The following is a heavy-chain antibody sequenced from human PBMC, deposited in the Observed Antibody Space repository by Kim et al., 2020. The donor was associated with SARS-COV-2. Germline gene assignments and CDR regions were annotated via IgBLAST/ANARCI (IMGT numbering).Heavy chain of an antibody. D-gene: IGHD5-18*01. J-gene: IGHJ4*02. V-gene: IGHV3-30*18. Sequence: GGSLRLSCAASGFTFSSYGMHWVRQAPGKGLEWVAVISYDGSNKYYADSVKGRFTISRDNSKNTLYLQMNSLRAEDTAVYYCAKGAGDLHTAMEYWGLGTLVTVSS. CDR1: GFTFSSYG. CDR2: ISYDGSNK. CDR3: AKGAGDLHTAMEY.